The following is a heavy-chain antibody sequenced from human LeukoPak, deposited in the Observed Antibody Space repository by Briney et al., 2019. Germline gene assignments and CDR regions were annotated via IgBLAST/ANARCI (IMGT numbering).Heavy chain of an antibody. J-gene: IGHJ4*02. CDR3: ARDDHSSGWYGDFDY. Sequence: GGSLRLSCAASGFTFSDYYMSWIRQAPGKGLEWVSYISSSGSTIYYADSGKGRFTISRDNAKNSLYLQMNSLRAEDTAVYYCARDDHSSGWYGDFDYWGQGTLVTVSS. CDR2: ISSSGSTI. V-gene: IGHV3-11*01. D-gene: IGHD6-19*01. CDR1: GFTFSDYY.